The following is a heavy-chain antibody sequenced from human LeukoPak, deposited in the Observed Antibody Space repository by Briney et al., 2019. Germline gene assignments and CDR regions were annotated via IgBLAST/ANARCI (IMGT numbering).Heavy chain of an antibody. D-gene: IGHD3-3*01. J-gene: IGHJ4*02. V-gene: IGHV1-2*02. CDR1: GYTFTDYY. Sequence: ASVKVSCKASGYTFTDYYMHWVRQAPGQGLEWMGWINPNSGGTNYAQKFQGRVTMTRDTSISTAYMELSRLRSDDTAVYYCARTSITIFGVVRPYFDYWGQGTLVTVSS. CDR3: ARTSITIFGVVRPYFDY. CDR2: INPNSGGT.